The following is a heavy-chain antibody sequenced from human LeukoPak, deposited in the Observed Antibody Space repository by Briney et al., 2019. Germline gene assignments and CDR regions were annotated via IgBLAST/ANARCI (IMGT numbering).Heavy chain of an antibody. D-gene: IGHD6-13*01. CDR1: GFTFSSYW. CDR2: IKQDGSEK. J-gene: IGHJ6*03. CDR3: ARALLSSWYYYYYMDV. V-gene: IGHV3-7*01. Sequence: TGGSLRLSCAASGFTFSSYWMSWVRQAPGKGLEWVANIKQDGSEKYYVDSVKGRFTISRDNAKNSLYLQMNSLRAEDTAVYYCARALLSSWYYYYYMDVWGIGTTVTVSS.